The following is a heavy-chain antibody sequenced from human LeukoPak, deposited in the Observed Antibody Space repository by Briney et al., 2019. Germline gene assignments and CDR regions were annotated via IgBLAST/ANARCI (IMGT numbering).Heavy chain of an antibody. V-gene: IGHV3-66*01. CDR2: ICSGGST. D-gene: IGHD3-16*01. J-gene: IGHJ5*02. CDR3: ASSENYDYVWGP. CDR1: GFTVSSNY. Sequence: GGSLRLSCAASGFTVSSNYMSWVRQAPGKGLEWVSVICSGGSTYYADSVKGRFTISRDNSKNTLYLQMNSLRAEDTAVYYCASSENYDYVWGPWGQGTLVTVSS.